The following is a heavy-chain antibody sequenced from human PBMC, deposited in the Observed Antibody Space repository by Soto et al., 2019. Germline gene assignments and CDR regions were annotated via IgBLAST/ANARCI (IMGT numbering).Heavy chain of an antibody. D-gene: IGHD1-26*01. CDR2: IFYIGST. V-gene: IGHV4-30-4*01. CDR3: ARDSGSYFRGYFQH. J-gene: IGHJ1*01. CDR1: GGSISSGDYY. Sequence: SETLSLTCTVSGGSISSGDYYWCWIRQPPGKGLEWIGYIFYIGSTFYNPSLKSRVTISVDTSKNQFSLKLNSVTAADTAVYYCARDSGSYFRGYFQHWGQGTLVTVS.